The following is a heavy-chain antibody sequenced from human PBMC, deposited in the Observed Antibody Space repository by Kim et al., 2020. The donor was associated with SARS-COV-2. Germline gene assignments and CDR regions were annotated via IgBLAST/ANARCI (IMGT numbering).Heavy chain of an antibody. CDR1: GFTFSNYG. J-gene: IGHJ4*02. CDR2: ISYDGSNK. Sequence: GGSLRLSCAASGFTFSNYGMHWVRQAPGKGLEWVAVISYDGSNKYFADSVKGRFTISRDNSKNMVYLQMNSLRAEDTAVYYCAKAGADTYYYGSGLIGSGWGQGTLVTVSS. CDR3: AKAGADTYYYGSGLIGSG. V-gene: IGHV3-30*18. D-gene: IGHD3-10*01.